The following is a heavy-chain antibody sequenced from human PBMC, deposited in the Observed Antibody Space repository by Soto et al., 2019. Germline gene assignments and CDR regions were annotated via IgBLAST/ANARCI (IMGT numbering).Heavy chain of an antibody. D-gene: IGHD4-17*01. V-gene: IGHV4-31*03. Sequence: SETLSLTCTVSGGSISSGGYYWSWIRQHPGKGLEWIGYIYYSGSTYYNPSLKSRVTISVDTSKNQFSLKLSSVTAADTAVYYCARDSVYGGNSGYWGQGTLVTVSS. CDR1: GGSISSGGYY. J-gene: IGHJ4*02. CDR2: IYYSGST. CDR3: ARDSVYGGNSGY.